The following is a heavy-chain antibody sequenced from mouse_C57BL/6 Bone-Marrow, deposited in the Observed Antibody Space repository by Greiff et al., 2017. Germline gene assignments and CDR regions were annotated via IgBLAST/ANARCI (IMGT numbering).Heavy chain of an antibody. CDR1: GFNIKDYY. D-gene: IGHD1-1*01. Sequence: VQLQQSGAELVRPGASVKLSCTASGFNIKDYYMHWVKQRPEQGLEWIGRIDPEDGDTEYAPKFQGKATMTADTSSNTAYLPLSSLTSEDTAVYYCTITTVGGFAYWGQGTLVTVSA. CDR2: IDPEDGDT. J-gene: IGHJ3*01. CDR3: TITTVGGFAY. V-gene: IGHV14-1*01.